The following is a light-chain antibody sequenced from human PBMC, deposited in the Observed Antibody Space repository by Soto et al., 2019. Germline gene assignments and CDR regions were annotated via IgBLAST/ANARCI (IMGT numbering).Light chain of an antibody. J-gene: IGLJ2*01. CDR1: SSDGGGYND. CDR2: DVS. V-gene: IGLV2-14*01. Sequence: QSALTQPASVSGSPGQSVTISCTGTSSDGGGYNDVSWYQQHPGKAPKLMIYDVSNRPSGGSNRFSGSKSGNTASLTISGLQAEDEADYYCSSYTSSSTLVVFGGGTKLTVL. CDR3: SSYTSSSTLVV.